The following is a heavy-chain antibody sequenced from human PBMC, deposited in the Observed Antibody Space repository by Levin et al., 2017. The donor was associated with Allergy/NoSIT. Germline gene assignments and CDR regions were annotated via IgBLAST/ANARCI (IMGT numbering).Heavy chain of an antibody. D-gene: IGHD4-17*01. CDR1: GFTFYSYS. Sequence: ASVKVSCAASGFTFYSYSMNWVRQAPGKGLEWVSYISSISTTIYYADSVKGRFTISRDNAKNSLYLQMNSLRDEDTAVYYCARHMTMVTTAAYYGLDVWGHGTTVTVSS. J-gene: IGHJ6*02. CDR2: ISSISTTI. V-gene: IGHV3-48*02. CDR3: ARHMTMVTTAAYYGLDV.